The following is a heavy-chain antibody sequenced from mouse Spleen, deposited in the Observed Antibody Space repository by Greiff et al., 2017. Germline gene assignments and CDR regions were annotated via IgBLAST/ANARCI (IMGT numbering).Heavy chain of an antibody. CDR2: IWRGGST. D-gene: IGHD1-1*01. CDR1: GFSLTSYG. J-gene: IGHJ4*01. Sequence: VQLQESGPGLVQPSQSLSITCTVSGFSLTSYGVHWVRQSPGKGLEWLGVIWRGGSTDYNAAFMSRLSITKDNSKSQVFFKMNSLQADDSAIYYCAKNSPLTSVVATDYAMDYWGQGTSVTVSS. V-gene: IGHV2-5*01. CDR3: AKNSPLTSVVATDYAMDY.